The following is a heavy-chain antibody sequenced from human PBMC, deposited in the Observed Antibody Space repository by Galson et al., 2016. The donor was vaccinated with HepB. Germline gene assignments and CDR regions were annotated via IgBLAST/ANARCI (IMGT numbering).Heavy chain of an antibody. D-gene: IGHD7-27*01. CDR1: GFTFSSFW. CDR2: IDHEGRTT. J-gene: IGHJ5*02. Sequence: SLRLSCVASGFTFSSFWVHWVRQVPGKGLEWVSRIDHEGRTTSYADSVRGRFTVSRDNARDTVYLEMNSLRVEDTALYYCARDLGTSTPLDPWGQGTQVTVAS. V-gene: IGHV3-74*01. CDR3: ARDLGTSTPLDP.